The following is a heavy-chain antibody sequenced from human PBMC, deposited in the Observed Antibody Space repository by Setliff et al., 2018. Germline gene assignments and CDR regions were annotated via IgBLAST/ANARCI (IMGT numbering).Heavy chain of an antibody. CDR1: GFTFRSYE. CDR3: VASPSNKNGHFEY. V-gene: IGHV3-74*01. J-gene: IGHJ4*02. Sequence: GGSLRLSCAASGFTFRSYEMNWVRQAPGKGLVWVSRIDPYGSFTAYADSVKGRFTISRDNAKDTAFLQMNSLRADDTAMYYCVASPSNKNGHFEYWGQGTLVTVSS. CDR2: IDPYGSFT.